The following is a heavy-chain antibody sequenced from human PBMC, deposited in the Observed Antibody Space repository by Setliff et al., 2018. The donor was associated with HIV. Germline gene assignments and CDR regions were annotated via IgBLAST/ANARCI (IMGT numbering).Heavy chain of an antibody. V-gene: IGHV3-30*02. CDR1: GFTFRNYG. CDR3: AKEDQRVTSVDY. CDR2: IRYDGSNK. J-gene: IGHJ4*02. Sequence: PGGSLRLSCAASGFTFRNYGMYWVRQAPGKGLEWVAFIRYDGSNKFYADSVKGRFTISRDNSKNTLFLQMNSLRSEDTAVYYCAKEDQRVTSVDYWGQGTPVTVSS. D-gene: IGHD2-2*01.